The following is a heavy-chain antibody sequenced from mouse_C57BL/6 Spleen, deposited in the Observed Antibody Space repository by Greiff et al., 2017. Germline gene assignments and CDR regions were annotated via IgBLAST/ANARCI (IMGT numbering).Heavy chain of an antibody. CDR1: GFSLSTSGMG. V-gene: IGHV8-12*01. Sequence: QVTLKVSGPGILQSSQTLSLTCSFSGFSLSTSGMGVSWIRQPSGKGLEWLAHIYWDDDKRYNPSLKSRLTISKDTSRNQVFLKITSVDTADTATSYCARSVYYDYDGNYFDYWGQGTTLTVSS. CDR3: ARSVYYDYDGNYFDY. D-gene: IGHD2-4*01. J-gene: IGHJ2*01. CDR2: IYWDDDK.